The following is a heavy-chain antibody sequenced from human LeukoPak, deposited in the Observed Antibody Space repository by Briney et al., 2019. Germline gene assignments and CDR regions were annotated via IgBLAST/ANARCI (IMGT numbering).Heavy chain of an antibody. V-gene: IGHV3-21*01. CDR3: ARGSASRGGGSDFDY. CDR1: GFSFSTYN. J-gene: IGHJ4*02. D-gene: IGHD2-15*01. CDR2: ITSSSYI. Sequence: GGSLRLSCEASGFSFSTYNMNWVRQAPGKGLEWVSSITSSSYIYYADSLKGRFTISRDNAKNSLYLQMNSLRAEDTAVYYCARGSASRGGGSDFDYWGQGTLVTVSS.